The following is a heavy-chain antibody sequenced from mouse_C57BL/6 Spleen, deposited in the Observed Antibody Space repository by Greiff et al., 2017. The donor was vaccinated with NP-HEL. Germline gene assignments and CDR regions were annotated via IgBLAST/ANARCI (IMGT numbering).Heavy chain of an antibody. CDR3: ARSDYGAWFAY. J-gene: IGHJ3*01. CDR2: IYPGDGIT. D-gene: IGHD2-13*01. V-gene: IGHV1-80*01. Sequence: VQLQQSGAELVKPGASVKISCKASGYAFSSYWMNWVKQRPGKGLEWIGQIYPGDGITNYNGKFKGKATLTEDKTPSTAYMQLSSLNSEDSAVYFCARSDYGAWFAYWGQGTLVTVSA. CDR1: GYAFSSYW.